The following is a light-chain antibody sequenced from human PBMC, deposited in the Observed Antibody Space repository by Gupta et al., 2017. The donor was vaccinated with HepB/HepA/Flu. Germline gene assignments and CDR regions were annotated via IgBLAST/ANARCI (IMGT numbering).Light chain of an antibody. V-gene: IGKV1-17*01. Sequence: DIQMTQSPFSLSASIGDRVTITCRASQGISNDLDWYQQKPRKAPTRLIYAASTLQSGVPSRFSGSGSGTDYTLTISSLLPEDSATYYCRQHNNYPLTFGGGTKVEIK. CDR3: RQHNNYPLT. J-gene: IGKJ4*01. CDR2: AAS. CDR1: QGISND.